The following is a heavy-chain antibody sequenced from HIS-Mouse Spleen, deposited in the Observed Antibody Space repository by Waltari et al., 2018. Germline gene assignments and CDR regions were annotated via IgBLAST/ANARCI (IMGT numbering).Heavy chain of an antibody. CDR3: AREIPYSSSWYDWYFDL. CDR1: GGSISSSSYY. V-gene: IGHV4-39*07. J-gene: IGHJ2*01. D-gene: IGHD6-13*01. CDR2: IYYTGIT. Sequence: QLQLQESGPGLVKPSETLSLTCTVSGGSISSSSYYWGWIRQPPGKGLEWIGSIYYTGITSFNPSLKSQVTISVDTSKNQFSLKLSSVTAADTAVYYCAREIPYSSSWYDWYFDLWGRGTLVTVSS.